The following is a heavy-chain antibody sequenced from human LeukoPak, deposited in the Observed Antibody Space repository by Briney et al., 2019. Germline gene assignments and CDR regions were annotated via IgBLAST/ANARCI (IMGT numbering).Heavy chain of an antibody. CDR1: GGSISSSSYY. CDR3: ARRGNTPVQWLVWFDP. V-gene: IGHV4-39*01. J-gene: IGHJ5*02. Sequence: SETLSLTCTVSGGSISSSSYYWGWIRQPPGKGLEWIGSIYYSGSTYYNPSLKSRVTISVDTSKDQFSLKLSSVTAADTAVYYCARRGNTPVQWLVWFDPWGQGTLVTVSS. CDR2: IYYSGST. D-gene: IGHD6-19*01.